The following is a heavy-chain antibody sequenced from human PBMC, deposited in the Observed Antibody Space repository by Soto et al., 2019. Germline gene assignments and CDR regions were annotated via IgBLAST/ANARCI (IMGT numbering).Heavy chain of an antibody. J-gene: IGHJ5*02. Sequence: ASVKVSCKASGYTFITYAMHWVRQAPGQRLEWMGWINAGNGNTKYSQKFQGRVTITRDTSAGTAYMELSSLRFEDTAVYYCARGPLAAADWFDPWGQGTLVTVSS. CDR2: INAGNGNT. D-gene: IGHD6-13*01. V-gene: IGHV1-3*01. CDR3: ARGPLAAADWFDP. CDR1: GYTFITYA.